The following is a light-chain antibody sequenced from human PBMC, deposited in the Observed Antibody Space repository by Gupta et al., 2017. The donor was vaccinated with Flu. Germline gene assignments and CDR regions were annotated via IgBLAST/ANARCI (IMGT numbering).Light chain of an antibody. J-gene: IGLJ1*01. CDR1: RSNIRTNS. Sequence: VTRSSSGSRSNIRTNSVFWYQHLPGTAPKLLLYRNDQRPSGVPDRFSGSKSVTSASLAISGLRSEDEADCYCAAWDDSLGGYVFGTGTKVTV. CDR2: RND. V-gene: IGLV1-47*01. CDR3: AAWDDSLGGYV.